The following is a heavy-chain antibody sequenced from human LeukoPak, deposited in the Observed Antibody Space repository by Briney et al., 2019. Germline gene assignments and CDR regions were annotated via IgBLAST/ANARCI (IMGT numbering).Heavy chain of an antibody. J-gene: IGHJ3*01. D-gene: IGHD3-22*01. CDR3: VKGFPHYYDSSGFGAFDV. V-gene: IGHV3-64D*09. CDR2: ISSNGGNT. CDR1: GFTFSFYA. Sequence: GGSLRLSCSASGFTFSFYAMGWVRQAPGKGLEYVSAISSNGGNTYYADSVKGRFTISRDNSKSTLYLQMNSLRADDTAVYYCVKGFPHYYDSSGFGAFDVWGQGTIVTVSS.